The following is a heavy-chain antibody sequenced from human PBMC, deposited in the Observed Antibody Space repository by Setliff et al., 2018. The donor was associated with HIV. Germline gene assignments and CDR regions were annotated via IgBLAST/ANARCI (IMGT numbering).Heavy chain of an antibody. J-gene: IGHJ4*02. CDR3: ARSSMAGFDY. V-gene: IGHV4-39*01. Sequence: SETLSLTCTVSRGSISSSTYYWGWIRQPPGKGLEWIGSIYYSGSTYYNPSLKSRVTISVDTSKNQFSLKLSSVTAADTAAYYCARSSMAGFDYWGQGKLVTVSS. CDR2: IYYSGST. CDR1: RGSISSSTYY. D-gene: IGHD6-19*01.